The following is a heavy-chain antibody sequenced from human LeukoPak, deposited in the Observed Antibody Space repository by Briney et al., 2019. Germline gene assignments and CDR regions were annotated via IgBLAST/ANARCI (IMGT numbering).Heavy chain of an antibody. CDR2: IYYSGST. D-gene: IGHD5-18*01. V-gene: IGHV4-59*01. Sequence: SETLSLTCTVSGVSISSYYWSWIRQPPGKGLEWIGYIYYSGSTNYNPSLKSRVTTSLDTSKNQFSLKLSSVTAADTAVYYCARFHSYGYAVIDLWGQGTLVTVSS. J-gene: IGHJ5*02. CDR1: GVSISSYY. CDR3: ARFHSYGYAVIDL.